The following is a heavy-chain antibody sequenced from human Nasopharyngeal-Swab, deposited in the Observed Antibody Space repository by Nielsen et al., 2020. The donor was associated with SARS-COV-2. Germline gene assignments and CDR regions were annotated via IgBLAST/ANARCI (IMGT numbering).Heavy chain of an antibody. Sequence: ASVKVSCKASGYTFTSYDINWVRQATGQGLEWMGWMNHNSGNTGYAQKFQGRVTMTRNTSISTAYMELSSLRSEDTAVYYCARSRRSNYYGSGSYYNIKTDAFDIWGQGTMVTVSS. CDR3: ARSRRSNYYGSGSYYNIKTDAFDI. D-gene: IGHD3-10*01. J-gene: IGHJ3*02. CDR2: MNHNSGNT. CDR1: GYTFTSYD. V-gene: IGHV1-8*01.